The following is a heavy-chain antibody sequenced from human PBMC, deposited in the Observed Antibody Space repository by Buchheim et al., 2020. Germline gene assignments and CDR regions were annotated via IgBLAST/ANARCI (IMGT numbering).Heavy chain of an antibody. D-gene: IGHD1-26*01. J-gene: IGHJ6*02. V-gene: IGHV3-30*04. Sequence: QVQLVESGGGVVQPGRSPRLSCAASGFTFSSYAMHWVRQAPGKGLEWVAVISYDGSNKYYADSVKGRFTISRDNSKNTMYLQMNSLRAEDTAVYYCARTVGATTYYGMDVWGQGTT. CDR2: ISYDGSNK. CDR1: GFTFSSYA. CDR3: ARTVGATTYYGMDV.